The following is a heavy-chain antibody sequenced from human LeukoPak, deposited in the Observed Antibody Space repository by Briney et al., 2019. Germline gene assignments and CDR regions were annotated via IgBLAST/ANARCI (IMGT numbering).Heavy chain of an antibody. D-gene: IGHD3-9*01. CDR2: INAGNGNT. CDR1: GYTFTSYA. V-gene: IGHV1-3*01. Sequence: ASVKVSCKASGYTFTSYAMHWVRQAPGQRLEWMGWINAGNGNTKYSQKFQGRVTITRDTSASTAYLQWSSLKASDTAVYYCARHFAPATYDILTGYNDYWGQGTLVTVSS. CDR3: ARHFAPATYDILTGYNDY. J-gene: IGHJ4*02.